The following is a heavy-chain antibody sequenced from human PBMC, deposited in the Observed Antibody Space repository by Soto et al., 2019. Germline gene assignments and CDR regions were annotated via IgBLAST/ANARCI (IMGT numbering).Heavy chain of an antibody. D-gene: IGHD3-9*01. V-gene: IGHV3-23*01. CDR2: ISGSGGST. CDR1: GFTFSSYA. CDR3: AKVMSRYFDWLSRKFDY. Sequence: GGSLRLSCAASGFTFSSYAMSWVRQAPGKGLEWVSAISGSGGSTYYADSVKGRFTISRDNSKNTLYLQMNSLRAEDTAVYYCAKVMSRYFDWLSRKFDYWGQGTLVTVSS. J-gene: IGHJ4*02.